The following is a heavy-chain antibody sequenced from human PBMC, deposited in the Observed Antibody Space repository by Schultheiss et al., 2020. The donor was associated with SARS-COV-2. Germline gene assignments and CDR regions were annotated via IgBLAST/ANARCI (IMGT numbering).Heavy chain of an antibody. Sequence: GGSLRLSCAASGFTFSSYGMHWVRQAPGKGLEWVAVISYDGSNKYYADSVKGRFTISRDNSKNTLYLQMNSLRAEDTAVYYCASYGDYGTDDAFDIWGQGTMVTVSS. V-gene: IGHV3-30*03. J-gene: IGHJ3*02. CDR2: ISYDGSNK. D-gene: IGHD4-17*01. CDR3: ASYGDYGTDDAFDI. CDR1: GFTFSSYG.